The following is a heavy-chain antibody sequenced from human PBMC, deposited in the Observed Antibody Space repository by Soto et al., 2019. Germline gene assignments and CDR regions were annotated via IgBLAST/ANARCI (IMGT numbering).Heavy chain of an antibody. CDR2: MNTNSGNT. Sequence: QVQLVQSGAEVKKPGASVKVSCKASGYTFTSYDINWVRQATGQGLEWMVWMNTNSGNTGYAQKFQGRVTMTRNTSISTAYMGLSSLRSEDTAVYYCATVPPRRVGSGWYWGQGTLVTVSS. D-gene: IGHD6-19*01. J-gene: IGHJ4*02. CDR3: ATVPPRRVGSGWY. V-gene: IGHV1-8*01. CDR1: GYTFTSYD.